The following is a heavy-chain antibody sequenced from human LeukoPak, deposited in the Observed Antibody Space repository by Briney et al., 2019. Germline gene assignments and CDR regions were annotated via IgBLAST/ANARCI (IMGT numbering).Heavy chain of an antibody. J-gene: IGHJ6*02. CDR3: ATSGGAAAGYHPDYYYYYGMDV. V-gene: IGHV3-23*01. CDR1: GFTFSSYA. CDR2: ISGSGGST. D-gene: IGHD6-13*01. Sequence: GGSLRLSCAASGFTFSSYAMSWVRQAPGKGLEWVSAISGSGGSTYYADSVKGRFTISRDNSKNTLYLQMNSLRAGDTAVYYCATSGGAAAGYHPDYYYYYGMDVWGQGTTVTVSS.